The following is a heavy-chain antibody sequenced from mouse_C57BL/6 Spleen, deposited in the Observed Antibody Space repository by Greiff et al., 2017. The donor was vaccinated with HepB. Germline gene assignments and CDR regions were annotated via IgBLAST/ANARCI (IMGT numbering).Heavy chain of an antibody. V-gene: IGHV1-4*01. J-gene: IGHJ2*01. CDR2: INPSSGYT. Sequence: QVQLQQSGAELARPGASVKMSCKASGYTFTSYTMHWVKQRPGQGLEWIGYINPSSGYTKYNQKFKDKATLTADKSSSTAYMQLSSLTSEDSAVYYCASSYYGSSYYWGQGTTLTVSS. CDR1: GYTFTSYT. D-gene: IGHD1-1*01. CDR3: ASSYYGSSYY.